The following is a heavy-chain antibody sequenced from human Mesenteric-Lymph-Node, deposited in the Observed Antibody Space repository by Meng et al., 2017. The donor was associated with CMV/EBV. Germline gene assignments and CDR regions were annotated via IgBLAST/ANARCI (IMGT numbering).Heavy chain of an antibody. CDR1: GGSFSGYY. D-gene: IGHD3-3*01. V-gene: IGHV4-34*01. CDR3: ARGYDFWTGSYYYYYGMDV. Sequence: SETLSLTCAVYGGSFSGYYWSWIRQPPGKGLEWIGEINHSGSTNYNPSLKSRVTISVDTSKNQFSLKLSSVTAADTAVYHCARGYDFWTGSYYYYYGMDVWGQGTTVTVSS. CDR2: INHSGST. J-gene: IGHJ6*02.